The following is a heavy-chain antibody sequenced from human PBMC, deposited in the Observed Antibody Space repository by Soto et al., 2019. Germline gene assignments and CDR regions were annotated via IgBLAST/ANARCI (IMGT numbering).Heavy chain of an antibody. CDR1: GGSISSGGYY. D-gene: IGHD3-10*01. CDR3: ARGIMAMVRGVIIRWFDP. V-gene: IGHV4-31*03. CDR2: IYYSGST. Sequence: SETLSLTCTVSGGSISSGGYYWSWIRQHPGKGLEWIGYIYYSGSTYYNPSLKSRVTISVDTSKNQFSLKLSSVTAADTAVYYCARGIMAMVRGVIIRWFDPWGQGTLVTVSS. J-gene: IGHJ5*02.